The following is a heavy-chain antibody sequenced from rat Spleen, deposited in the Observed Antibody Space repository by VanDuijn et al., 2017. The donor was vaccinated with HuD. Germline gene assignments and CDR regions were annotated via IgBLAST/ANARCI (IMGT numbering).Heavy chain of an antibody. J-gene: IGHJ3*01. CDR3: ASRTGNWFAY. D-gene: IGHD5-1*01. CDR2: NSYDGRRT. CDR1: GFTFSDYF. V-gene: IGHV5-29*01. Sequence: EVQLVESDGGLVQPGRSLKLSCAASGFTFSDYFMAWVRQAPTKGLEWVATNSYDGRRTYYRDSVKGRFTISRDNVKSILYLQMDSLRSEDTATYYCASRTGNWFAYWGQGTLVTVSS.